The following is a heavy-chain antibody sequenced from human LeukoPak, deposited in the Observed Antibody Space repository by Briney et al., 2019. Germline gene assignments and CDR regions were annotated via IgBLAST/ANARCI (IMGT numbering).Heavy chain of an antibody. D-gene: IGHD5-24*01. Sequence: PSQTLSLTCTVSGGSISSGSYYWTWIRQPAGKGLEWIGRIYTSGSTNYNPSLKSRVTISVDTSKSQFSLKLSSVTAADTAVYYCARDRGDGYNSHDYWGQGTLVTVSS. CDR1: GGSISSGSYY. J-gene: IGHJ4*02. V-gene: IGHV4-61*02. CDR3: ARDRGDGYNSHDY. CDR2: IYTSGST.